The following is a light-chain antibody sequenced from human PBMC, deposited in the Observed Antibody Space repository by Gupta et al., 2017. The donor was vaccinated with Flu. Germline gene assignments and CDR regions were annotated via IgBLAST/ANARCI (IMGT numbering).Light chain of an antibody. Sequence: QSVLTQPPSVSAAPGHKVTIPCSGTTSNIGENHVSWFQQLPGTAPKLLIYETNERPSGIPDRFSGSKSGTSATLGITGLQTGDEADYYCGAWDSSLTAAVFGGGTKVTVL. J-gene: IGLJ2*01. CDR1: TSNIGENH. CDR3: GAWDSSLTAAV. V-gene: IGLV1-51*02. CDR2: ETN.